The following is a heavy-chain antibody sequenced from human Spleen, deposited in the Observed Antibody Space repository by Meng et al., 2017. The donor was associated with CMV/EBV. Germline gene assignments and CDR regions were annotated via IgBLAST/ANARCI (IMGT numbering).Heavy chain of an antibody. CDR2: INHSGST. CDR3: AGHLGDGYIDLDY. Sequence: SETLSLTCAVYGGSFSGYYWSWIRQPPGKGLEWIGEINHSGSTNYNPSLKSRVTISVDTSKNQFSLKLSSVTAADTAVYYCAGHLGDGYIDLDYWGQGTLVTVSS. J-gene: IGHJ4*02. CDR1: GGSFSGYY. V-gene: IGHV4-34*01. D-gene: IGHD5-24*01.